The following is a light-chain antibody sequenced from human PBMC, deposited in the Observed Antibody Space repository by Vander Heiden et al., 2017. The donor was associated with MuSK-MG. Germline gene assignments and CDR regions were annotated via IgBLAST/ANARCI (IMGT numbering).Light chain of an antibody. CDR3: QQYHDWPPKE. Sequence: EIVMTQSPVTLSVSPGERATLSCRASQSVSTNLAWYQQRPGQAPRLLIYGASTRATDIPARFSGRGSGTEFTLTISSLQSEDFAVYYCQQYHDWPPKEFGQGTRVDVK. V-gene: IGKV3-15*01. CDR1: QSVSTN. J-gene: IGKJ1*01. CDR2: GAS.